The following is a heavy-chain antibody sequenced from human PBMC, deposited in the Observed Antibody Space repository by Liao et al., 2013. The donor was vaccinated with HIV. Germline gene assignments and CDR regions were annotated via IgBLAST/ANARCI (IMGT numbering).Heavy chain of an antibody. J-gene: IGHJ3*01. V-gene: IGHV4-30-4*08. D-gene: IGHD1-1*01. Sequence: QVQLQESGPGLVRPSQTLSLTCNVSGASISSGDYYWSWIRQPPGKGLEWIGYIYNSGTAYNNPSLRRRVTISIDTSKNQFSLKVTSVTAADTAVYFCARFDDDTPLDAFDLWGQGTMVTVSS. CDR3: ARFDDDTPLDAFDL. CDR1: GASISSGDYY. CDR2: IYNSGTA.